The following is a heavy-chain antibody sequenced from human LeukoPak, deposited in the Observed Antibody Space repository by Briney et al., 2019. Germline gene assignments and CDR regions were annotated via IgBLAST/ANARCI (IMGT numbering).Heavy chain of an antibody. D-gene: IGHD3-22*01. V-gene: IGHV3-30*18. Sequence: SGRSLRLSCAASGFTFSSYGMHGVRQAPGKGLEWVAVISYDGSNKYYADSVKGRFTISRDNSKNTLYLQMNSLRAEDTAVYYCAKDWDYYDSVDYWGQGTLVSVSS. CDR1: GFTFSSYG. CDR3: AKDWDYYDSVDY. J-gene: IGHJ4*02. CDR2: ISYDGSNK.